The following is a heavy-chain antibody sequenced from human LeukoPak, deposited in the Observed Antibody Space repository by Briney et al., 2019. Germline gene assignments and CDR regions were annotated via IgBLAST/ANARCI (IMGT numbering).Heavy chain of an antibody. D-gene: IGHD3-10*01. Sequence: PGGSLRLSCAASGFTFSSYSMNWVRQAPGKGLEWVSSISSSSSYIYYADSVKGRFTISRDNAKNSLYLQMNSLRAEDTAVYYCARVSGLMVRGVIIEVDFHIDYWGQGTLVTVSS. V-gene: IGHV3-21*01. CDR1: GFTFSSYS. CDR2: ISSSSSYI. CDR3: ARVSGLMVRGVIIEVDFHIDY. J-gene: IGHJ4*02.